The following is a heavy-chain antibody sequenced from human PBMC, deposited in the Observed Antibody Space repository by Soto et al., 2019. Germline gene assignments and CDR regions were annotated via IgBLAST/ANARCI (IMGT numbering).Heavy chain of an antibody. CDR1: GGTFSSYA. D-gene: IGHD6-13*01. CDR2: IIPIFGTA. CDR3: ARSIAARHPFAY. J-gene: IGHJ4*02. V-gene: IGHV1-69*13. Sequence: SVKVSCKASGGTFSSYAISWVRQAPGQGLEWMGGIIPIFGTANYAQKFQGRVTITADESTSTAYMELSSLRSEDTAVYYCARSIAARHPFAYWGQGTLVTVSS.